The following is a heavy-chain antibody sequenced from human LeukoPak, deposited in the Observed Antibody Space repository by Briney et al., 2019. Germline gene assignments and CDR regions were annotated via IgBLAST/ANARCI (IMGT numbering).Heavy chain of an antibody. D-gene: IGHD3-10*01. CDR3: ARSMVRGVIPFDY. CDR1: GFTFSTYG. V-gene: IGHV3-48*04. Sequence: GGSLRLSCAASGFTFSTYGMNWVRQAPGKGLEWVSYISSSGSTIYYADSVKGRFTISRDNAKNSLYLQMNSLRAEDTAVYYCARSMVRGVIPFDYWGQGTLVTVSS. CDR2: ISSSGSTI. J-gene: IGHJ4*02.